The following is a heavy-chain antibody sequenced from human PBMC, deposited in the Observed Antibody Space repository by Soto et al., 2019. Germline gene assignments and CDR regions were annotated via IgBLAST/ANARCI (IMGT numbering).Heavy chain of an antibody. CDR2: ISRSGGSP. CDR3: ARRLDYYFDL. V-gene: IGHV3-23*01. Sequence: GGSLRLSCAASGFTFSSYSMNWVRQAPGKGLEWVSAISRSGGSPYYADSVRGRFTVSRDNSKHTLYLQMNSLRAEDTAVYYCARRLDYYFDLWGHGALVTVSS. CDR1: GFTFSSYS. J-gene: IGHJ4*01. D-gene: IGHD3-16*01.